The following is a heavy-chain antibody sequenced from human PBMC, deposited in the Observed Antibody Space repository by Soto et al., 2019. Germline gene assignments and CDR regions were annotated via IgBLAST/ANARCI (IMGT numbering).Heavy chain of an antibody. J-gene: IGHJ6*02. V-gene: IGHV4-30-2*01. CDR2: IYHSGST. Sequence: SETLSLTCAVSGGSIXSGGYSWSWIRQPPGKGLEWIGYIYHSGSTYYNPSLKSRVTISVDRSKNQFSLKLSSVTAADTAVYYCARAHYGDYGYGMDVWGQGTTVTVSS. D-gene: IGHD4-17*01. CDR3: ARAHYGDYGYGMDV. CDR1: GGSIXSGGYS.